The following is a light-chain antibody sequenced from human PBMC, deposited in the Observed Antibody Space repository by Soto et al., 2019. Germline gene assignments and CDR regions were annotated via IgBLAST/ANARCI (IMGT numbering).Light chain of an antibody. Sequence: QSALTQPASVSGSPGQSIPISCTGTSSDVGGYNYVSWYQQQSGKAPKLMIHEVSNRPSGVSNRFSGSKSGNTASLTISGLQAEDEADYYCSSYTSSRAYVFGIGTKLTVL. V-gene: IGLV2-14*01. CDR2: EVS. CDR1: SSDVGGYNY. CDR3: SSYTSSRAYV. J-gene: IGLJ1*01.